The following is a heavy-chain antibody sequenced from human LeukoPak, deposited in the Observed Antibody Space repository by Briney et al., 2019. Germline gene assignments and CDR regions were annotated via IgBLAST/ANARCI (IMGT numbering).Heavy chain of an antibody. J-gene: IGHJ4*02. V-gene: IGHV7-4-1*02. CDR3: ARDQYAPPSSDLQRFDS. CDR1: GYTFTNYA. CDR2: ITTSTGNT. Sequence: ASVKVSCKASGYTFTNYAINWMRQAPGQGLEWMGWITTSTGNTTYAQGFTGRFVFSSDTSVSTAYLQISSLRAEDTAVYYCARDQYAPPSSDLQRFDSWGQGTLVTVSS. D-gene: IGHD6-19*01.